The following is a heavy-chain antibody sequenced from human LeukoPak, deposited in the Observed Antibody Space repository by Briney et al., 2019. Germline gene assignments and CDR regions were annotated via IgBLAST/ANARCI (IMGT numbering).Heavy chain of an antibody. Sequence: PGGSLRLSCAASGFTFSSYAMHWVRQAPGKGLEWVAVISYDGSNKYYADSVKGRFTISRDNSKNTLYLQMNSLRAEDTAVYYCARVRYCSGGSCYRDAFDIWGQGTMVTVSS. J-gene: IGHJ3*02. V-gene: IGHV3-30-3*01. CDR3: ARVRYCSGGSCYRDAFDI. D-gene: IGHD2-15*01. CDR2: ISYDGSNK. CDR1: GFTFSSYA.